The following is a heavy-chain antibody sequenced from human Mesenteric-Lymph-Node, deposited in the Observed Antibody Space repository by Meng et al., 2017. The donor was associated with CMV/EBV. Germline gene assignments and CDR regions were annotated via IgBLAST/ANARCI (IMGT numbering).Heavy chain of an antibody. J-gene: IGHJ4*02. CDR2: ISGRSPPYT. Sequence: ETLSLTCAASGFTFSSNSMHWVRQPPGKGLEWVASISGRSPPYTYSADSMKARFTISRDNAKNSLFLQMNSLRVEDTAVYYCARGVGESGSHLTHWGRGTLVTVSS. CDR1: GFTFSSNS. D-gene: IGHD1-26*01. CDR3: ARGVGESGSHLTH. V-gene: IGHV3-21*01.